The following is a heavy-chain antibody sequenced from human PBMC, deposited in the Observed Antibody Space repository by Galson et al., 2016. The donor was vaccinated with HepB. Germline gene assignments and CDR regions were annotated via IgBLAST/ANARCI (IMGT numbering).Heavy chain of an antibody. J-gene: IGHJ4*02. V-gene: IGHV3-33*01. CDR1: GFTFNNYG. D-gene: IGHD3-16*01. Sequence: SLRLSCAASGFTFNNYGMHWLRQAPGRGLEWVANIWSDGTIQNYGDSVKGRFTIFRDNSKKTLHLQMNSLTAEDTAIYYCARDRGGAVDFWGPGSLVTVSS. CDR3: ARDRGGAVDF. CDR2: IWSDGTIQ.